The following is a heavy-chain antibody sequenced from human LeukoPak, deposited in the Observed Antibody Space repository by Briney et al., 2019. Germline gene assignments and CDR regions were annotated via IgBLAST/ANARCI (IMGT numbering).Heavy chain of an antibody. V-gene: IGHV4-59*12. D-gene: IGHD1-26*01. J-gene: IGHJ4*02. Sequence: PSETLSLTCTVSGASISTYYWSWIRQPPGKGLEWIGYIYYSASTNYNPSLKSRVTISVDTSKNQFSLKLSSVTAADTAVYYCARGSSGSYGSPSPSPPDYWGQGTLVTVSS. CDR1: GASISTYY. CDR2: IYYSAST. CDR3: ARGSSGSYGSPSPSPPDY.